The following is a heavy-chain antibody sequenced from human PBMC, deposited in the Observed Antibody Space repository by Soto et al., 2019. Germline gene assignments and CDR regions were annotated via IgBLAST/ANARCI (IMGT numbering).Heavy chain of an antibody. CDR3: ARAISGYVT. Sequence: VQLVQSGAEVKKPGASVRISGTASGISYTTYAIHWVRQAPGQGLEWMGWINAGNGDTRYSQRFRGRVTLTTDTSATTTYMDLSSLRSEDTSIYSCARAISGYVTWGQGTLVTVSS. J-gene: IGHJ4*02. V-gene: IGHV1-3*01. CDR1: GISYTTYA. CDR2: INAGNGDT. D-gene: IGHD5-12*01.